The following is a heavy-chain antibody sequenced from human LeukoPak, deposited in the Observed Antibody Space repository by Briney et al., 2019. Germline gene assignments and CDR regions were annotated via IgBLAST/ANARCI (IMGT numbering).Heavy chain of an antibody. J-gene: IGHJ5*02. D-gene: IGHD2-2*02. CDR1: GGSISSGDYY. CDR2: IYYSGST. Sequence: SQTLSLTCTVSGGSISSGDYYWSWIRQPPGKGLEWIGYIYYSGSTYYNPSLKSRATISVDTSKNQFSLKLSSVTAADTAVYYCARTDIVVVPAAISWFDPWGQGTLVTVSS. CDR3: ARTDIVVVPAAISWFDP. V-gene: IGHV4-30-4*08.